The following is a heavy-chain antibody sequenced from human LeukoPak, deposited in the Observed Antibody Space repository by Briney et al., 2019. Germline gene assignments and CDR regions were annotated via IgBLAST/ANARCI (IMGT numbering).Heavy chain of an antibody. CDR3: AREWLEGSGSYWNY. V-gene: IGHV4-61*02. CDR1: GGSISSGSYY. D-gene: IGHD3-10*01. CDR2: IYTSGST. J-gene: IGHJ4*02. Sequence: SETLSLTCTVSGGSISSGSYYWSWIRQPAGKGLEWIGRIYTSGSTNYNPSLKSRVTISVDTSKNQFSLKLSSVTAADTAVYYCAREWLEGSGSYWNYWGQGTLVTVSS.